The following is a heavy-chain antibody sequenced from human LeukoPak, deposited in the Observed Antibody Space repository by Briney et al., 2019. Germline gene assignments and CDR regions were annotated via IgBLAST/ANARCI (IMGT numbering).Heavy chain of an antibody. V-gene: IGHV4-34*01. Sequence: GSLRLSCATSGFSFNNDWMDWVRQPPGKGLEWIGEIYHSGSTNYNPSLKSRVTISADTSKNQFSLKLSSVTAADTAVYYCARVHPFYYYYGMDVWGQGTTVTVSS. CDR3: ARVHPFYYYYGMDV. CDR2: IYHSGST. D-gene: IGHD3-10*01. J-gene: IGHJ6*02. CDR1: GFSFNNDW.